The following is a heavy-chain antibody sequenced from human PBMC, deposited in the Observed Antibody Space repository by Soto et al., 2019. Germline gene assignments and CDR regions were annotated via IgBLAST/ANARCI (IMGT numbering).Heavy chain of an antibody. V-gene: IGHV1-69*08. CDR2: IIPFLGVT. CDR3: ARDWESTVSTWSFGAF. D-gene: IGHD3-10*01. J-gene: IGHJ4*02. Sequence: QVQLVQSGAEVKKPGSSVKVSCKASGGTFSPYTVNWVRQAPGQGLEWMGRIIPFLGVTNYAQKFQARVILTTDTSTTTAYMELSGLRFEDPAVYYCARDWESTVSTWSFGAFWGRGALVTVSS. CDR1: GGTFSPYT.